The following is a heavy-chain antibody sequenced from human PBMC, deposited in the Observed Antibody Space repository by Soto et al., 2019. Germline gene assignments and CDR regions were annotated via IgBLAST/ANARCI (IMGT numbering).Heavy chain of an antibody. CDR1: GGSISSSSYY. D-gene: IGHD6-13*01. CDR3: ARHWGSSWSIPFDY. Sequence: QLQLQESGPGLVKPSETLSLTCTVSGGSISSSSYYWGCIRQPPGKGLEWIGSIYYSGSTYYNPSLKSRVTISVDTSKNQFSLKLSSVTAADTAVYYCARHWGSSWSIPFDYWGQGTLVTVSS. CDR2: IYYSGST. J-gene: IGHJ4*02. V-gene: IGHV4-39*01.